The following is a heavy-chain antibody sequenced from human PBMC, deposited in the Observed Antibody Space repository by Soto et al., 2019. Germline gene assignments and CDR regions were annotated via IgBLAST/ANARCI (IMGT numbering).Heavy chain of an antibody. CDR2: IRHDSYPT. V-gene: IGHV3-23*01. Sequence: PGGSLRLSCGASGFDFSIYTMNWVRQAPGRGLEWVSAIRHDSYPTYYADSVQGRFTISRDNSKNTLYLQMTSLRADDTAVYYCAKDHGTYHGFSDYWGQGALVTVSS. J-gene: IGHJ4*02. CDR3: AKDHGTYHGFSDY. CDR1: GFDFSIYT. D-gene: IGHD1-26*01.